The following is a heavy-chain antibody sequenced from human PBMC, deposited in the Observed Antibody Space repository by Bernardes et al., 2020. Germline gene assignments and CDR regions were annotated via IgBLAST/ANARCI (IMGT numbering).Heavy chain of an antibody. J-gene: IGHJ6*02. V-gene: IGHV3-7*04. Sequence: GGSLRLSCAASGFTFSSYWMSWVRQAPGKGLEWVANIKQDGSEKYYVDSVKGRFTISRDNAKNSLYLQMNSLRAEDTAVYYCAWVTHFWERDYGMDVWGQGTTVTVSS. D-gene: IGHD1-26*01. CDR3: AWVTHFWERDYGMDV. CDR1: GFTFSSYW. CDR2: IKQDGSEK.